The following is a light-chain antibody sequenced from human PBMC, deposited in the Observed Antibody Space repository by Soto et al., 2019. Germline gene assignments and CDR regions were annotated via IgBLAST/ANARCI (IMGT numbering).Light chain of an antibody. J-gene: IGKJ1*01. CDR1: QRITDNY. CDR2: GAS. CDR3: QQSSKWPWT. V-gene: IGKV3-20*01. Sequence: VLTQSPGTLSFSPGERVTLSCRASQRITDNYLAWYQQKPGRAPRILIYGASNRATGVPDRFSGSGSGTQFTLTISRLEPEDFAVYYCQQSSKWPWTFGQGTQVEVK.